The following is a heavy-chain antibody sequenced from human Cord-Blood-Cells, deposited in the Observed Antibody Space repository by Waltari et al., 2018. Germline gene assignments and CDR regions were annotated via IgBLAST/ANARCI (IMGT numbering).Heavy chain of an antibody. J-gene: IGHJ5*02. CDR2: MNPNSGNT. CDR3: ARGRVGTNWFDP. V-gene: IGHV1-8*01. Sequence: QVQLVQSGAEVKKPGASVKVYCQASGYTFPSYDINWGRQATGQGLEWMGWMNPNSGNTGYEQKFQGRVTMTRNTSISTAYMELSSLRSEDTAVYYCARGRVGTNWFDPWGQGTLVTVSS. D-gene: IGHD1-1*01. CDR1: GYTFPSYD.